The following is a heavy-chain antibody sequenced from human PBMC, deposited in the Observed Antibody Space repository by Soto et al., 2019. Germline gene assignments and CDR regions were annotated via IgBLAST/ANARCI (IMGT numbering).Heavy chain of an antibody. Sequence: GGVLRLSCSAPGFSFSSYFINWGRPAPGEGLEWVSSISSSASHINYADSVKGRFTISRDDAKKSLYLQMNSLRAEDTAVYYCARGYTGYCSGGTCYWFDPWGQGTLVTVSS. CDR3: ARGYTGYCSGGTCYWFDP. V-gene: IGHV3-21*01. J-gene: IGHJ5*02. CDR1: GFSFSSYF. D-gene: IGHD2-15*01. CDR2: ISSSASHI.